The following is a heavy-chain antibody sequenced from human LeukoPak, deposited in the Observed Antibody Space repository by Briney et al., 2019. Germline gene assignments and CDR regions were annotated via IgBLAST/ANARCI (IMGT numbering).Heavy chain of an antibody. D-gene: IGHD3-3*01. Sequence: GGSLRLSCAASGFTFSSSVMHWVRQAPGKGLEWVAVISFDGIYRNYADSVKGRFTVSRDNSKNTVFLQMNSLRPEDTAMYFCASPFSCGYYLPFDSWGQGTLVTVSS. J-gene: IGHJ4*02. V-gene: IGHV3-30*03. CDR1: GFTFSSSV. CDR2: ISFDGIYR. CDR3: ASPFSCGYYLPFDS.